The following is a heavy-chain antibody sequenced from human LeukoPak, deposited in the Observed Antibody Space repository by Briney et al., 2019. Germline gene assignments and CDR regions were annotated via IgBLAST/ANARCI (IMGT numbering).Heavy chain of an antibody. CDR3: AREGYGGNSDAFDI. CDR2: ISSSGSI. D-gene: IGHD4-23*01. V-gene: IGHV3-48*03. Sequence: GGSLRLFCAPSGLTFRSYELDWLRQATGKGREGVSYISSSGSIYYADSVKGRFTISRDNAKNSLYLQMNSLRAEDTAVYYCAREGYGGNSDAFDIWGQGTMVTVSS. CDR1: GLTFRSYE. J-gene: IGHJ3*02.